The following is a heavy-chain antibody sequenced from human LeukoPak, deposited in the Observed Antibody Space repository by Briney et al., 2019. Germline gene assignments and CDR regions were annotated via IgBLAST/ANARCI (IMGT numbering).Heavy chain of an antibody. CDR3: ARQAGSCSSTSCYEIDY. J-gene: IGHJ4*02. D-gene: IGHD2-2*01. Sequence: PSETLSLTCTVSGDSISGFSYYWGWIRQPPGKGQEWIVSIYYSGSTYYNPSLKSRVTISVDTSKNQFSLKLTSVTAADTAVYYCARQAGSCSSTSCYEIDYWGQGTLVTASS. V-gene: IGHV4-39*01. CDR1: GDSISGFSYY. CDR2: IYYSGST.